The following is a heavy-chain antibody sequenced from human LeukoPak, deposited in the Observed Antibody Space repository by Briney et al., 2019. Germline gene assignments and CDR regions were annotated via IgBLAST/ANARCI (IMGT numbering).Heavy chain of an antibody. V-gene: IGHV3-23*01. J-gene: IGHJ4*02. CDR1: GFTFSSYA. CDR3: AKNGPWDIVVVPAAQALDY. Sequence: GGSLRLSCAASGFTFSSYAMSWVRQAPGKGLEWVSAISGSGGSTYYADSVKGLFTISRDNSKNTLYLQMNSLRAEDTAVYYCAKNGPWDIVVVPAAQALDYWGQGTLVTVSS. D-gene: IGHD2-2*01. CDR2: ISGSGGST.